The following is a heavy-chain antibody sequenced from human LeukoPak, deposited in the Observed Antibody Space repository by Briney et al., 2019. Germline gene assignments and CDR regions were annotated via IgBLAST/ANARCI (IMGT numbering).Heavy chain of an antibody. D-gene: IGHD3-22*01. J-gene: IGHJ4*02. CDR2: ISPKSGGT. Sequence: ASVKVSCKASGYIFTGYYMHWVRQAPGQGLEWMGWISPKSGGTNYAQKFQGRINMTRDTSISTAYMDLSGLRSDDTAVYYCAREDSSGYYFDYWGQGTLVTVS. CDR3: AREDSSGYYFDY. V-gene: IGHV1-2*02. CDR1: GYIFTGYY.